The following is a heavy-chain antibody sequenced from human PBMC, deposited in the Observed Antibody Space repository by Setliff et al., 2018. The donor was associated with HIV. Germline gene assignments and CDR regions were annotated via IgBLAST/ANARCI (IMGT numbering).Heavy chain of an antibody. J-gene: IGHJ4*02. CDR1: GGSISSSSYY. CDR3: ARVFVDTAVLRVLEYYFDS. CDR2: MYYSGST. Sequence: SSETLSLTCTVSGGSISSSSYYWGWVRQPPGKGLEWIGSMYYSGSTYYTPSLKSRITISLDTSKNQFSLRMRSVTAADTAVYYCARVFVDTAVLRVLEYYFDSWGRGTLVTVSS. V-gene: IGHV4-39*07. D-gene: IGHD5-18*01.